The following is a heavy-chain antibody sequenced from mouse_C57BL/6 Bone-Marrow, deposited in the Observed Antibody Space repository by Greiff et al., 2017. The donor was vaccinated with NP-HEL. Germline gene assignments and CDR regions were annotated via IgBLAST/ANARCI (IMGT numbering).Heavy chain of an antibody. CDR2: LYPRDGST. Sequence: QVQLQQPGPELVKPGASVKLSCKASGYTFTSYDINWVKQRPGQGLEWIGWLYPRDGSTKYNEKFKGKATLTVDTSSSTAYMELHSLTSEDSAVYFCARLGNWYFDYWGQGTTLTVSS. V-gene: IGHV1-85*01. CDR1: GYTFTSYD. J-gene: IGHJ2*01. D-gene: IGHD4-1*01. CDR3: ARLGNWYFDY.